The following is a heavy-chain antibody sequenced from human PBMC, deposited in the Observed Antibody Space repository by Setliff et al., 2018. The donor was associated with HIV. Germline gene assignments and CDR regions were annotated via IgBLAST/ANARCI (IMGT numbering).Heavy chain of an antibody. V-gene: IGHV5-51*01. CDR3: ARHRIVKAYYYYMDV. D-gene: IGHD3-16*02. Sequence: KVSCKASEYGLIAYAMNWVRQAPGKGLEYMGRIDPHDSYTRYSPSFQGQVTISADKSISTTYLQWSSLKASDTAMYYCARHRIVKAYYYYMDVWGKGTTVTVSS. CDR1: EYGLIAYA. CDR2: IDPHDSYT. J-gene: IGHJ6*03.